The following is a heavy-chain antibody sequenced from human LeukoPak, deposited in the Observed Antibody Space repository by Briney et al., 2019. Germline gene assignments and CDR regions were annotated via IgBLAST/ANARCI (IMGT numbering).Heavy chain of an antibody. V-gene: IGHV4-39*07. CDR1: GFTFSSYW. CDR2: IYYSGST. Sequence: GSLRLSCAASGFTFSSYWMSWVRQAPGKGLEWIGSIYYSGSTYYNPSLKSRVTISVDTSKNQFSLKLSSVTAADTAVYYCARASSGGSCYDYWGQGTLVTVSS. D-gene: IGHD2-15*01. J-gene: IGHJ4*02. CDR3: ARASSGGSCYDY.